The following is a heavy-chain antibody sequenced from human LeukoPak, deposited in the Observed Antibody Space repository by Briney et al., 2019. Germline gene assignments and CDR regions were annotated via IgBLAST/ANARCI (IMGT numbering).Heavy chain of an antibody. CDR2: INAGNGNT. V-gene: IGHV1-3*01. Sequence: GASVKVSCKASGYTFTSYAMHWVRQAPGQRLEWMGWINAGNGNTKYSQKFQGRVTITRDTSASTAYMELSSLRSEDTAVYYCAYVVRGVIADAFDIWGQGTMVTVSS. D-gene: IGHD3-10*01. J-gene: IGHJ3*02. CDR1: GYTFTSYA. CDR3: AYVVRGVIADAFDI.